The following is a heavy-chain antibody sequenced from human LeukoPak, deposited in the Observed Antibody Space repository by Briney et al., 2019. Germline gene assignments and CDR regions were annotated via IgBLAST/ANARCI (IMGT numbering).Heavy chain of an antibody. CDR2: IYYSGST. D-gene: IGHD4-17*01. CDR3: ARARHDYGDLYYFDY. J-gene: IGHJ4*02. V-gene: IGHV4-59*01. Sequence: SETLSLTCSVSGGSISSYYWSWIRQPPGKGLEWIGYIYYSGSTNYNPSLKSRVTISVDTSKNQFSLKLSSVTAADTAVYYCARARHDYGDLYYFDYWGQGTLVTVSS. CDR1: GGSISSYY.